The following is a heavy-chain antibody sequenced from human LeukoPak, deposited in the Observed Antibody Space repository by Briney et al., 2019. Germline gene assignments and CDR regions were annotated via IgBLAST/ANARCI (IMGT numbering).Heavy chain of an antibody. J-gene: IGHJ6*02. CDR3: ARDHVRDYYYYGMDV. D-gene: IGHD3-10*02. Sequence: PGGSLRLSCAASGFTFSSYEMNWVRQAPGKGLEWVSYISSSGSTIYYADSVKGRFTISRDNAKNSLYLQMNSLRAEDTAVYYCARDHVRDYYYYGMDVWGQGTTVTVSS. CDR2: ISSSGSTI. V-gene: IGHV3-48*03. CDR1: GFTFSSYE.